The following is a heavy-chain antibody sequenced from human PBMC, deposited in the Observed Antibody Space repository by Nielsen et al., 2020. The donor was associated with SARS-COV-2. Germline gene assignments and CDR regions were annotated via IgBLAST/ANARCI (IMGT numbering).Heavy chain of an antibody. Sequence: WVRQAPGQGLEWMGWISAYNGNTNYAQKLQGRVTMTTDTSTSTAYMELRSLRSDDTAVYYCARSPYCSGGSCYSGHCYGMDVWGQGTTVTVSS. D-gene: IGHD2-15*01. CDR3: ARSPYCSGGSCYSGHCYGMDV. J-gene: IGHJ6*02. CDR2: ISAYNGNT. V-gene: IGHV1-18*01.